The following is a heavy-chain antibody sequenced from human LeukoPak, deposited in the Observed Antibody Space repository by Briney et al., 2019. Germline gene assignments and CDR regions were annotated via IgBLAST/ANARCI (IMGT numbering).Heavy chain of an antibody. D-gene: IGHD4-23*01. CDR3: GKVEATVALDLDL. CDR1: GGSFSGYY. CDR2: INHSGST. V-gene: IGHV4-34*01. J-gene: IGHJ5*02. Sequence: RASETLSLTCAVYGGSFSGYYWSWIRQPPGKGLEWIGEINHSGSTNYNPSLKSRVTISVDTSKNQFSLKLSSVTAADTAVYYCGKVEATVALDLDLLGQGTLVTVSS.